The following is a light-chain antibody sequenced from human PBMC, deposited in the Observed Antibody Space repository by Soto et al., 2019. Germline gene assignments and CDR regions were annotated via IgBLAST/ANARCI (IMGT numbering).Light chain of an antibody. CDR2: GAS. V-gene: IGKV3-20*01. CDR1: QSVSSSY. J-gene: IGKJ4*01. Sequence: EIVLTQSPGTLSLSPGERATLSCRASQSVSSSYLAWYQQKPGQAPRLLIYGASYRATGIPDRFGGSGSGTDFTLTINRLEPEDFAVYYCQQYGSSPLTFGGGTKVEIK. CDR3: QQYGSSPLT.